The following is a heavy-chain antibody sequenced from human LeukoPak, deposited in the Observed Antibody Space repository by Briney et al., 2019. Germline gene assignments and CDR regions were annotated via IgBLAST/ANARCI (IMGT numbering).Heavy chain of an antibody. CDR1: GFTFTSYW. CDR2: IKEDGSEK. CDR3: ARSSYYCFDY. D-gene: IGHD2-21*01. Sequence: GGSLRLSCAASGFTFTSYWMYWVHQAPGKGLEWVADIKEDGSEKYYVDSVKGRFTISRDNAKNSLYLQMNSLRAEDTAVYYCARSSYYCFDYWGQGTLVTVSS. J-gene: IGHJ4*02. V-gene: IGHV3-7*01.